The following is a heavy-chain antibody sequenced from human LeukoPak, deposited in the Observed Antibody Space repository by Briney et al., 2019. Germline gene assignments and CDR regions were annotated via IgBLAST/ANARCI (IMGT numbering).Heavy chain of an antibody. D-gene: IGHD6-13*01. Sequence: ASVKVSCKVSGYTLTELSMHWVRQAPGKGLEWMGGFDPEDGETIYAQKFQGRVTMTEDTSTDTAYMELSSLRSEDTAVYYCARSVSISSSWYYDYYYYYYMDVWGKGTTVTVSS. J-gene: IGHJ6*03. CDR1: GYTLTELS. CDR2: FDPEDGET. V-gene: IGHV1-24*01. CDR3: ARSVSISSSWYYDYYYYYYMDV.